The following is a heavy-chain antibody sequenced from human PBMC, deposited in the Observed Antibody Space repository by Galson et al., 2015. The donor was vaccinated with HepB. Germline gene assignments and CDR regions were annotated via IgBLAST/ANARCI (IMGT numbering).Heavy chain of an antibody. J-gene: IGHJ4*02. CDR2: INPSGGST. CDR3: ASWGLAAAGTEEGDY. D-gene: IGHD6-13*01. V-gene: IGHV1-46*01. Sequence: SVKVSCKASGYTFTSYYMHWVRQAPGQGLEWMGIINPSGGSTSYAQKFQGRVTMTRDTSTSTVYMELSSLRSEDTAVYYCASWGLAAAGTEEGDYWGQGTLVTVSS. CDR1: GYTFTSYY.